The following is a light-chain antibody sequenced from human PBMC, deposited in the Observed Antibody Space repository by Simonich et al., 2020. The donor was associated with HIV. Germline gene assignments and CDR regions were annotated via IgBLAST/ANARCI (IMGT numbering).Light chain of an antibody. CDR2: NTN. CDR1: SGSVSTSYF. Sequence: QTVVTQEPSFSVSPGGTVTLTCGLSSGSVSTSYFPSWYQQTPGQAPRTRIYNTNTRASGVPDRFSGSILGNKAALTITGAQADDECDYYCALHMGGGIRVFGEGTKLTVI. CDR3: ALHMGGGIRV. J-gene: IGLJ3*02. V-gene: IGLV8-61*01.